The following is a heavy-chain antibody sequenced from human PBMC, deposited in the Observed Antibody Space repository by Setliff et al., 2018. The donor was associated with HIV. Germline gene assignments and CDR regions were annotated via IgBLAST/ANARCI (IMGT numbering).Heavy chain of an antibody. V-gene: IGHV4-4*07. J-gene: IGHJ4*02. Sequence: PSETLSLTCTVSGGSIRSYYWSWIRQPAGKGLEWIGRIYGSGSTNYNPSLESRVTMSVDTSMNQFSLKLTSVTAADTAVYYCVGDETTVTFDYWGQGTLVTVSS. CDR3: VGDETTVTFDY. CDR2: IYGSGST. CDR1: GGSIRSYY. D-gene: IGHD4-17*01.